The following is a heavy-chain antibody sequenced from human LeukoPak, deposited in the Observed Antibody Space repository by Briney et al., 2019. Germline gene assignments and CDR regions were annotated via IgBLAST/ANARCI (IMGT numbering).Heavy chain of an antibody. CDR2: INHSGST. D-gene: IGHD3-22*01. J-gene: IGHJ3*02. Sequence: SETLSLTCAVYGGSFSGYYWSWIRQPPGKGLEWIGEINHSGSTNYNPSLKSRVTISVDTSKNQFSLKLSSVTAADTAVYYCARDQAYYYDSSGYYPNDAFDIWGQGTMVTVSS. V-gene: IGHV4-34*01. CDR3: ARDQAYYYDSSGYYPNDAFDI. CDR1: GGSFSGYY.